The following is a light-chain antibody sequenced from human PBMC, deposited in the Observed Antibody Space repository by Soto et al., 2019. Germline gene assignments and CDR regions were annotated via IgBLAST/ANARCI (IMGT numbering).Light chain of an antibody. CDR1: QSISNY. CDR2: AAS. Sequence: DIEMTKSAASLSAPVGDIVTITCRVSQSISNYVNWYQHKPGKVPKLLIYAASSLQSWVPTRFSVNESGTDFTHTISSLHAEDFASYYCQERYGTPLTFGGRTKVEI. J-gene: IGKJ4*01. CDR3: QERYGTPLT. V-gene: IGKV1-39*01.